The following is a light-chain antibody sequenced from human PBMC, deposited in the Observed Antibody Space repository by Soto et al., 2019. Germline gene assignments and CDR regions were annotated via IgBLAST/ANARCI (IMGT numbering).Light chain of an antibody. CDR3: QNYNSAPYA. V-gene: IGKV1-27*01. CDR1: QGISNY. CDR2: EAS. Sequence: DIQMTQSPSSLSASVGDRVTITCRASQGISNYVAWYQQKPGKVPTLLIYEASTLQSGVPSRFSGRGSGTDFTLTIRSLQPEDVATYFCQNYNSAPYAFGQGTKLEIK. J-gene: IGKJ2*01.